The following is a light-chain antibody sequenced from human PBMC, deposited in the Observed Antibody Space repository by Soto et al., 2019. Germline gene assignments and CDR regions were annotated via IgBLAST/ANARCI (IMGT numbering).Light chain of an antibody. J-gene: IGKJ1*01. CDR2: GAS. CDR1: QSVSSNY. Sequence: EIVLKQSPGTLSLSPGERATLSCRASQSVSSNYLAWYQQKHGQAPRLLIYGASSRATGIPDRFSGSGSGTDFILTISRLEPEDFAVYYCQQYASTPSGTFGQGTKVEIK. V-gene: IGKV3-20*01. CDR3: QQYASTPSGT.